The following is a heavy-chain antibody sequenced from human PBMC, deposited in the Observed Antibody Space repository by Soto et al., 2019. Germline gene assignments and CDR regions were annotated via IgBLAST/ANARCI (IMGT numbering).Heavy chain of an antibody. J-gene: IGHJ6*02. CDR1: GFTVSSNY. Sequence: GGSLRLSCAASGFTVSSNYMSWVRQAPGKGLEWVSVIYSGGSTYYAVSVKGRFTISRDNSKNTLYLQMNSLRAEDTAVYYCARDLVRPGYCSGGSCDYYGMDVWGQGTTVTVSS. D-gene: IGHD2-15*01. CDR3: ARDLVRPGYCSGGSCDYYGMDV. V-gene: IGHV3-53*01. CDR2: IYSGGST.